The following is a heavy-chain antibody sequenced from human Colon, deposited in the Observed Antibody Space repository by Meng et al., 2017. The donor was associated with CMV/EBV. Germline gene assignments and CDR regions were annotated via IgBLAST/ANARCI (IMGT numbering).Heavy chain of an antibody. D-gene: IGHD3-3*02. CDR2: INPNSGDT. Sequence: VKVSCKSSGYTFTAYYMHWLRQAPGQGLEYMGWINPNSGDTRYAQKFQGRVTMTSDTSISTAYMDLSRLTSDDTAVYYCTRGPFRYWGQGALVTVSS. V-gene: IGHV1-2*02. CDR3: TRGPFRY. J-gene: IGHJ4*02. CDR1: GYTFTAYY.